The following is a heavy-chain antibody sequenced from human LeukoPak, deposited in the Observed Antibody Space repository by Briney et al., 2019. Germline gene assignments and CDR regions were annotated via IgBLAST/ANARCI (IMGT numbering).Heavy chain of an antibody. D-gene: IGHD6-13*01. CDR3: ARTIAQYTNTWLYYYYGLDV. CDR1: GVSFRSFA. Sequence: GGSLRLSCTASGVSFRSFAMSWVRQAPGQGLEWVSSISAGGEDTDYADSVKGRFTISRDNSETTLYLQMNSLGADDTALYYCARTIAQYTNTWLYYYYGLDVWGQGTTVTVSS. J-gene: IGHJ6*02. V-gene: IGHV3-23*01. CDR2: ISAGGEDT.